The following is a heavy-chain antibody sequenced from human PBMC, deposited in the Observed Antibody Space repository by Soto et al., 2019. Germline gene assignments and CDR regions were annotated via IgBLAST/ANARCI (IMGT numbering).Heavy chain of an antibody. V-gene: IGHV3-74*01. CDR2: INSDGSST. J-gene: IGHJ4*02. CDR3: ARDPTYCSGGSCYDKDGYDY. D-gene: IGHD2-15*01. CDR1: GFTFSSYW. Sequence: GGSLRLSCAASGFTFSSYWMHWVRQAPGKGLVWVARINSDGSSTSYADSVKGRFTISRDNAKNTLYLQMNSLRAEDTAVYYCARDPTYCSGGSCYDKDGYDYWGQGTLVTVSS.